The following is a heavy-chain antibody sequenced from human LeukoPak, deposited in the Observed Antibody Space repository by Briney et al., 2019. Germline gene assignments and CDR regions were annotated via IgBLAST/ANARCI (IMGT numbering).Heavy chain of an antibody. CDR1: GFTVSSNY. Sequence: GGSLRLSCAASGFTVSSNYMSWVRQAPGKGLEWVSVIYSGGSTYYADSVKGRFTISRDNSKNTLYLQMNSLRAEDTAVYYCARDLGRRGYSYGTHLDYWGQGTLVTVSS. CDR3: ARDLGRRGYSYGTHLDY. J-gene: IGHJ4*02. CDR2: IYSGGST. D-gene: IGHD5-18*01. V-gene: IGHV3-53*01.